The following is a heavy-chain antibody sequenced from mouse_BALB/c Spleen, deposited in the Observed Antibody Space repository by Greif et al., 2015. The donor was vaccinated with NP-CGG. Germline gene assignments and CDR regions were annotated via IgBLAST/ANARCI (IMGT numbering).Heavy chain of an antibody. J-gene: IGHJ4*01. Sequence: LVKTGASVKISCKASGYSFTGYYMHWVKQSHGKSLEWIGYISCYNGATSYNQKFKGKATFTVDTSSSTAYMQFNSLTSEDSAVYYCARGLTARAPAYYAMDYWGQGTSVTVSS. CDR2: ISCYNGAT. V-gene: IGHV1S34*01. CDR3: ARGLTARAPAYYAMDY. D-gene: IGHD3-2*01. CDR1: GYSFTGYY.